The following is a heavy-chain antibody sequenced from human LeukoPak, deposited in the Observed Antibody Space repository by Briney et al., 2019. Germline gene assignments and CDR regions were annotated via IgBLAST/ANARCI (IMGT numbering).Heavy chain of an antibody. J-gene: IGHJ4*02. Sequence: SETLSLTCAVSGYSISSGNYWDWIRQLPGKGLEWIGSIYHSGSTYYSPSLKSRVTISVDTSKNQFSLKLSSVTAADTAVYYCARKYCSSTSCYFDYWGQGTLVTVSS. CDR2: IYHSGST. CDR3: ARKYCSSTSCYFDY. V-gene: IGHV4-38-2*01. D-gene: IGHD2-2*01. CDR1: GYSISSGNY.